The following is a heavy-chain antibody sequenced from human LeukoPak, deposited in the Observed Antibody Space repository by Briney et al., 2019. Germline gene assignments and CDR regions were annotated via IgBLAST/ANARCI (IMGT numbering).Heavy chain of an antibody. CDR3: AKNENSGNPYFDY. CDR2: ISNDGRNK. Sequence: GRSLRLSCAASGFTFSNYGIHWVRQAPGKGPEWVALISNDGRNKYYADSVKGRFTISRDNSKNTLYLQMNSLRAEDTAVYYCAKNENSGNPYFDYWGQGTLLTVSS. J-gene: IGHJ4*02. V-gene: IGHV3-30*18. D-gene: IGHD1-26*01. CDR1: GFTFSNYG.